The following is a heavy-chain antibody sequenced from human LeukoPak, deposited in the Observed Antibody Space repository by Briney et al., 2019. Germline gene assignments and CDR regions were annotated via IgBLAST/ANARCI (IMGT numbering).Heavy chain of an antibody. Sequence: SVKVSRKTSGGTFSSYAISWVRQAPGQGLEWMGGIIPIFGTANYAQKFQGRVTITTDESTSTAYMELSSLRSEDTAVYYCARDRSLPPNYYYYYMDVWGKGTTVTVSS. J-gene: IGHJ6*03. CDR1: GGTFSSYA. V-gene: IGHV1-69*05. CDR2: IIPIFGTA. CDR3: ARDRSLPPNYYYYYMDV.